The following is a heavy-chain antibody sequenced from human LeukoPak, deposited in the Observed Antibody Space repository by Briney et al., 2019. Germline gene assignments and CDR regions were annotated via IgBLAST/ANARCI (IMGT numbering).Heavy chain of an antibody. J-gene: IGHJ4*02. CDR1: GFTSSSYV. CDR2: ISGSGAST. V-gene: IGHV3-23*01. D-gene: IGHD2-21*02. CDR3: AYCGGDCYTRLHY. Sequence: PGGSLRLSCAVSGFTSSSYVMSWVRQAPGKGLEWVSAISGSGASTYYADSVKGRFTISRDNSKNTLYLQMNSLRADDTAVYYCAYCGGDCYTRLHYWGQGTLVTVSS.